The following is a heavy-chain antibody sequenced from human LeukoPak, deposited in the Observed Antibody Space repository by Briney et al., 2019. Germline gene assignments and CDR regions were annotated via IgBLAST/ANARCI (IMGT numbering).Heavy chain of an antibody. CDR2: INPSGGST. CDR3: AVSYSAGKYYYYMDV. Sequence: ASVKVSCKASGYTFTSYYMHWVRQAPGQGLEWMGIINPSGGSTSYAQKFQGRVTMTRDTSTSTVYMELSSLRSEDTAVYYCAVSYSAGKYYYYMDVWGKGTTVTISS. D-gene: IGHD3-10*01. CDR1: GYTFTSYY. V-gene: IGHV1-46*01. J-gene: IGHJ6*03.